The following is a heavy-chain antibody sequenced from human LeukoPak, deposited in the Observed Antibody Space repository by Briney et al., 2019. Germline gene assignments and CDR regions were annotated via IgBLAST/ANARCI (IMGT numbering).Heavy chain of an antibody. CDR2: IYYSGST. V-gene: IGHV4-31*03. D-gene: IGHD6-19*01. CDR1: GVSISSGGYY. CDR3: ARGVGSGWYWFDP. Sequence: SQTLSLTCTVSGVSISSGGYYWSWLRQHPGTGLEWIVYIYYSGSTYYNPSLKSRVTISVDTSKNQFSLKLSSVTAADTAVYYCARGVGSGWYWFDPWGQGTLVTVSS. J-gene: IGHJ5*02.